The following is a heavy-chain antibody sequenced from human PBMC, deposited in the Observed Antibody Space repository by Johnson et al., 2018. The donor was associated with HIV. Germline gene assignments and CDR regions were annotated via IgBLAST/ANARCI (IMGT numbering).Heavy chain of an antibody. Sequence: QVQLVESGGGVVQPGGSLRLSCAASGFTFSSYGMHWVRQAPGKGLEWVAFIRYDGSNKYYADSVKGRFTISRDNSKNTLYLQMGSLRAEDMAVYYCARGTEYSSSWYGEYDAFDIWGQGTMVTVSS. D-gene: IGHD6-13*01. V-gene: IGHV3-30*02. CDR1: GFTFSSYG. CDR2: IRYDGSNK. CDR3: ARGTEYSSSWYGEYDAFDI. J-gene: IGHJ3*02.